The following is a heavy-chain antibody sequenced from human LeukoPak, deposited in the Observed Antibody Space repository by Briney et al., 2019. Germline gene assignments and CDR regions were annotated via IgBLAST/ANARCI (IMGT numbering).Heavy chain of an antibody. CDR3: ARDRRGYSYGPEGDDAFDI. CDR1: QFIFSTYA. Sequence: PGGSLRLSCAASQFIFSTYAMSWVRQAPGKGLEWVSGITSSGGSTYYADSVRGRFTISRDNSKNTLYLQMNSLRAEDTAVYYCARDRRGYSYGPEGDDAFDIWGQGTMVTVSS. D-gene: IGHD5-18*01. CDR2: ITSSGGST. V-gene: IGHV3-23*01. J-gene: IGHJ3*02.